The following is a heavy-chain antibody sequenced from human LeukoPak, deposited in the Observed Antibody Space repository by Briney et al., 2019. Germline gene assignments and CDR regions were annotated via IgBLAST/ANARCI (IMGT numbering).Heavy chain of an antibody. CDR1: GFTLSSYS. J-gene: IGHJ4*02. D-gene: IGHD4-23*01. CDR3: ARDRMTTVVTLVSDY. V-gene: IGHV3-48*01. CDR2: ISSSSSTI. Sequence: GGSLRLSCAASGFTLSSYSMNWVRQAPGKGLEWVSYISSSSSTIYYADSVKGRFTISRDNAKNSLYLQMNSLRAEDTAVYYCARDRMTTVVTLVSDYWGQGTLVTVSS.